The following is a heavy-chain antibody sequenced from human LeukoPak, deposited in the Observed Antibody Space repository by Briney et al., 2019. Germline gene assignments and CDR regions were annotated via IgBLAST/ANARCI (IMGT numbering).Heavy chain of an antibody. V-gene: IGHV3-30*02. CDR1: GFTFTNAW. D-gene: IGHD2-21*01. J-gene: IGHJ5*02. CDR3: AIPYCGGDCSVS. CDR2: IRYDASNE. Sequence: GGSLRLSCAASGFTFTNAWMSWVRQAPGKGLEWVALIRYDASNEYYADSVKGRFTISRDNSKNTLYLQMNSLRAEDTAVYYCAIPYCGGDCSVSWGQGTLVTVSS.